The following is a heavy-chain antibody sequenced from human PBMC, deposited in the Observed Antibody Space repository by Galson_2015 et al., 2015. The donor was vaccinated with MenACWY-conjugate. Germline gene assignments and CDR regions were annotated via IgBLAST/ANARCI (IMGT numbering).Heavy chain of an antibody. Sequence: CAISGDSVSSNNAAWSWIRQSPSRGLEWLGRTYFKSKWYNDYAASVKSRLTINPDTSKNLISLQLNSVTPEDTAVYYCAREVMFSRNFYAIDYWGQGTRVTVSS. V-gene: IGHV6-1*01. D-gene: IGHD3-10*02. CDR2: TYFKSKWYN. CDR3: AREVMFSRNFYAIDY. CDR1: GDSVSSNNAA. J-gene: IGHJ4*02.